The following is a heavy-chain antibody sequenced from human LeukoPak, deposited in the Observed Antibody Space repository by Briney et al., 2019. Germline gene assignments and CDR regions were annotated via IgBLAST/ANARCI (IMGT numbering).Heavy chain of an antibody. D-gene: IGHD4-17*01. CDR2: IWYDGSNK. Sequence: GGSLRLSCAASGFSFSSYAMHWVRQAPGRGLEWVSAIWYDGSNKFYADSVKGRFTISRDNSKNTLYLQMNSLRAEDTAVYSCAKSGPDFGDLPSEYYFDYWGQGNLVTVSS. J-gene: IGHJ4*02. CDR1: GFSFSSYA. V-gene: IGHV3-33*06. CDR3: AKSGPDFGDLPSEYYFDY.